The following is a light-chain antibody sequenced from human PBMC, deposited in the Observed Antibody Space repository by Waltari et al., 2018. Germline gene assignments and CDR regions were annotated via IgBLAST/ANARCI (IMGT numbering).Light chain of an antibody. V-gene: IGKV1-33*01. Sequence: DIQMTQSPSSLSASVGDRVTITCPASQDISNYLNWYQQKPGKAPKLLIYDASNLETGVSSRFSGSGAGTDYTFTISSLQPEDIATYYCQKYDNLPITFGPGTKVDIK. CDR2: DAS. CDR3: QKYDNLPIT. CDR1: QDISNY. J-gene: IGKJ3*01.